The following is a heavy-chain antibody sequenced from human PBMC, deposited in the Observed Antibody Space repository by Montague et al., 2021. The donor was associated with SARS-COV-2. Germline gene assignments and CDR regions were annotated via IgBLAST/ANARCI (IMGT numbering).Heavy chain of an antibody. CDR2: IYYTGTT. CDR3: AGGADRVGATD. CDR1: GGSMNDYY. J-gene: IGHJ4*02. D-gene: IGHD1-26*01. Sequence: SETLSLTCNVSGGSMNDYYWSWTRQSPGKGLEWIGYIYYTGTTNYNPSLKSRVTISIDTSNNHFSLNLKSVTAADSAVYYCAGGADRVGATDWGQGTLVAVPS. V-gene: IGHV4-59*01.